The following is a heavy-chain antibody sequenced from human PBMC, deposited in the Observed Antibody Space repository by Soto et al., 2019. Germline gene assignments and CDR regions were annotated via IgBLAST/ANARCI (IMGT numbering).Heavy chain of an antibody. D-gene: IGHD3-3*01. Sequence: APEKVACKASGYTLTRYDINRGRQATGQGLEGMGWMNPNSGNTGYAQKFQGRLTITRTTSISTAYIELSSLRSAHTLVYYSAIPDYDFTGFDPCGQGTRVSVS. CDR3: AIPDYDFTGFDP. CDR2: MNPNSGNT. CDR1: GYTLTRYD. V-gene: IGHV1-8*03. J-gene: IGHJ5*02.